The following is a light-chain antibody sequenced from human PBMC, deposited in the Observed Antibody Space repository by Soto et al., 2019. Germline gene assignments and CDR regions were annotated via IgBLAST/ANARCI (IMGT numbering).Light chain of an antibody. CDR2: EAS. V-gene: IGKV1-9*01. CDR1: QGISNF. Sequence: DIHLTQSPSFLSASVGDRVTITCWASQGISNFLAWYQQKPGKAPKLLICEASTLQSGVPSRFSGSGSGTEFTLTISHMQPDDFATYYCQQLDSYPLTFGGGTKVET. J-gene: IGKJ4*01. CDR3: QQLDSYPLT.